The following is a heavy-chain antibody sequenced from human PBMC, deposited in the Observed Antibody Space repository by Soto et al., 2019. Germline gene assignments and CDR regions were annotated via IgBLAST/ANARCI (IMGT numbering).Heavy chain of an antibody. J-gene: IGHJ4*02. CDR2: ITSGSNT. CDR3: AGARRACSSSTCYLYYFDY. D-gene: IGHD2-2*01. CDR1: GFTFTTYG. Sequence: EVQLVESGGGLVQPGGSLRLSCAASGFTFTTYGIHWVRQAPGKGLGFVSAITSGSNTYYADSVKGRFTISRDNSKNAGYLQMGSLGVEDTGVYVCAGARRACSSSTCYLYYFDYWGQGTLVTVSS. V-gene: IGHV3-64*07.